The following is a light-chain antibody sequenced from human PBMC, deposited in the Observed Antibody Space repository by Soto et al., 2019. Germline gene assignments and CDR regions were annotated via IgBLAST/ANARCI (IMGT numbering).Light chain of an antibody. J-gene: IGKJ1*01. CDR1: QSISRN. V-gene: IGKV3-15*01. CDR3: QQHDNWPRT. CDR2: GAS. Sequence: EVVMTQSPATLSVSPGETATLSCRASQSISRNLAWYQQRPGQAPRLLIYGASTRATGIPARFSGSGSGTEFTLTISSLQSEDFAVYYCQQHDNWPRTFGQGTKVEIK.